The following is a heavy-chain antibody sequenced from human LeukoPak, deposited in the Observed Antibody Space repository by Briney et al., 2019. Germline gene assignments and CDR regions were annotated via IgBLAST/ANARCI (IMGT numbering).Heavy chain of an antibody. Sequence: SETLSLICNVSGDSVSSGYWSWIRQSPGKGLEWIGFIRDSGITDYNPSLKSRPLMSVDLSKNQFSLNLRSVTAADTAVYYCAGRGHRYSRDWGQGILVTISS. CDR3: AGRGHRYSRD. CDR2: IRDSGIT. V-gene: IGHV4-4*09. CDR1: GDSVSSGY. J-gene: IGHJ1*01. D-gene: IGHD2-15*01.